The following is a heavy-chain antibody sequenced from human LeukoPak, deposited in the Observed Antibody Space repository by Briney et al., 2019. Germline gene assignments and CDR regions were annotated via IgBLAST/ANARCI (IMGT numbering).Heavy chain of an antibody. D-gene: IGHD5-24*01. CDR3: ARGIGYNYVDFDY. V-gene: IGHV3-33*08. J-gene: IGHJ4*02. CDR1: GFTFSNAW. CDR2: IWYDGNNK. Sequence: PWGSLRLSCAASGFTFSNAWMSWVRQAPGKGPEWVAVIWYDGNNKYYADSVKGRFTISRDNSKNTLYMQMNSLRAEDTAVYYCARGIGYNYVDFDYWGQGTLVTVSS.